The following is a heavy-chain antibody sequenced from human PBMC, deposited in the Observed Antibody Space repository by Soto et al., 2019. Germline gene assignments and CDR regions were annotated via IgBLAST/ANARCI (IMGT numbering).Heavy chain of an antibody. Sequence: LSLTCTVSGGSIRSGYYYWSWIRQPPGKGLEWIGYINYSGTSHFNPSLKSRVTISLDASINQFSLSLNSVTAADTAVYYCARVPPNAQHYYYFGMDVWGQGTTVTVSS. CDR2: INYSGTS. D-gene: IGHD6-13*01. V-gene: IGHV4-30-4*01. CDR1: GGSIRSGYYY. J-gene: IGHJ6*02. CDR3: ARVPPNAQHYYYFGMDV.